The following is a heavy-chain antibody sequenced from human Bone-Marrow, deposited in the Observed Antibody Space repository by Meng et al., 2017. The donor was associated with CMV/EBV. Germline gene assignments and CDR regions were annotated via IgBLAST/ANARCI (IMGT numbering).Heavy chain of an antibody. V-gene: IGHV4-31*03. Sequence: TLSLTCTVSGGSISSGGYYWSWIRQHPGKGLEWIGYIYYSGSTYYNPSLKSRVTISVDTSKNQFSLKLSSVTAADTAVYYCARVRCWDYYDRRGAFDIWGQGTMVTVSS. D-gene: IGHD3-22*01. CDR2: IYYSGST. CDR3: ARVRCWDYYDRRGAFDI. CDR1: GGSISSGGYY. J-gene: IGHJ3*02.